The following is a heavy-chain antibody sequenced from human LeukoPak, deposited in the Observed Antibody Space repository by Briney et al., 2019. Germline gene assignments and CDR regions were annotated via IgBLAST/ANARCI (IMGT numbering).Heavy chain of an antibody. CDR3: ARVWRDGSGSYPDY. D-gene: IGHD3-10*01. Sequence: ASVKVSCKASGYTFTGYYMHWVRQAPGQGLEWMGWISAYNGNTNYAQKLQGRVTMTTDTSTSTAYMELRSLRSDDTAVYYCARVWRDGSGSYPDYWGQGTLVTVSS. V-gene: IGHV1-18*04. CDR2: ISAYNGNT. CDR1: GYTFTGYY. J-gene: IGHJ4*02.